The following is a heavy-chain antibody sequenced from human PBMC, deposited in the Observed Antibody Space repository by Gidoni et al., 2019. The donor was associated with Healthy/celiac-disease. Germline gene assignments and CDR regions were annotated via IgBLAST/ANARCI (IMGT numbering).Heavy chain of an antibody. J-gene: IGHJ4*02. CDR2: ISGSGGST. Sequence: EVHLLESGGGLVQPGGSLRLSCSASGFTFSSSAMSWVRQAPGKGLEWVSAISGSGGSTYYAYSVKGRFTISRDNSKNTLYLQMNSLRAEDTAVYYCAKGRYGSGSYSYYFDYWGQGTLVTVSS. CDR3: AKGRYGSGSYSYYFDY. D-gene: IGHD3-10*01. V-gene: IGHV3-23*01. CDR1: GFTFSSSA.